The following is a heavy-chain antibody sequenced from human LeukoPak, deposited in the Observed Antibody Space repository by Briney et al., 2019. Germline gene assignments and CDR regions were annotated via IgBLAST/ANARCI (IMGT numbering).Heavy chain of an antibody. CDR2: IKSKTDGGTT. D-gene: IGHD6-19*01. Sequence: GRSLRLSCAASGFTFSNAWMNWVRQAPGKGLEWVGRIKSKTDGGTTDYAAPVKGRFTISRDDSKNTLYLQMNSLKTEDTAVYYCTTGLAVAGHYYYYYGMDVWGQGTTVTVSS. V-gene: IGHV3-15*07. J-gene: IGHJ6*02. CDR1: GFTFSNAW. CDR3: TTGLAVAGHYYYYYGMDV.